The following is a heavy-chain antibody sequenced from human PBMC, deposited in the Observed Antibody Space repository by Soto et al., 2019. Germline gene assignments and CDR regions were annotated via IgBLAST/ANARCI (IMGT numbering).Heavy chain of an antibody. CDR3: AKDYSKSXXYYNGMDV. J-gene: IGHJ6*02. CDR1: GFTFSSYV. V-gene: IGHV3-30*18. Sequence: QVQLVESGGGVVQPGRSLRLSCAASGFTFSSYVMHWVRQAPGXXLECVAVMSYDGSNTYYVDSVKGRFTISRDNSKKTLYLQMNSLRAEDTAVYYCAKDYSKSXXYYNGMDVWGQGTTVTVSS. D-gene: IGHD1-26*01. CDR2: MSYDGSNT.